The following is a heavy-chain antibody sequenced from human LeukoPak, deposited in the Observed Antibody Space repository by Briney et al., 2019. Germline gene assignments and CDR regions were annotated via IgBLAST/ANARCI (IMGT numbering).Heavy chain of an antibody. D-gene: IGHD6-19*01. CDR1: GYTFSSYA. Sequence: WGSVRVSCKASGYTFSSYAMSWVRQAPGQGLEWAANIKQDGSEKYYVDTVKGRFTISRDTAKSTAYLQMSSLRSDDTAVYYCARENGQQWLVRGAFDYWGQGTLVTVSS. CDR3: ARENGQQWLVRGAFDY. CDR2: IKQDGSEK. V-gene: IGHV3-7*01. J-gene: IGHJ4*02.